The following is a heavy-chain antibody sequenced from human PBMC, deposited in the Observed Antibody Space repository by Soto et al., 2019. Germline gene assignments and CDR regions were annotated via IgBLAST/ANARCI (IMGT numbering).Heavy chain of an antibody. Sequence: QVQLVESGGGVVQPGRSLRLSCAACGFTFSSYGMHWVRQAPGKGLEWVAVISYDGSNKYYADSVKGRFTISRDNSKNTLYLQMNSLRAEDTAVYYCAKGGSLGYCSSTSCYLSDYWGQGTLVTVSS. V-gene: IGHV3-30*18. CDR3: AKGGSLGYCSSTSCYLSDY. CDR1: GFTFSSYG. CDR2: ISYDGSNK. D-gene: IGHD2-2*01. J-gene: IGHJ4*02.